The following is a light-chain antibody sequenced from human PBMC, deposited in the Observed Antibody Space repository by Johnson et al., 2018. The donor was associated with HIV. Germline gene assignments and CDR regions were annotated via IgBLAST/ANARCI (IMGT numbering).Light chain of an antibody. J-gene: IGLJ1*01. V-gene: IGLV1-51*02. CDR3: GTWDSSLGKV. CDR1: SSNIGNNY. Sequence: QSVLTQPPSVSAAPGQKVTISCAGSSSNIGNNYVSWYQQLPGTAPKLLISENNKRPSGIPDLFSGSKSGTSATLVIIGLQTGDEADYYCGTWDSSLGKVVGTGTKVTVL. CDR2: ENN.